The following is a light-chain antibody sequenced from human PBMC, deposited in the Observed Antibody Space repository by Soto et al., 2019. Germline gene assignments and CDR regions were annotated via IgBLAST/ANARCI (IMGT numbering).Light chain of an antibody. CDR3: GTWDSSLSAQV. CDR2: DNN. V-gene: IGLV1-51*01. J-gene: IGLJ1*01. Sequence: QSVLTQPPSVSAAPGQKVTISCSGSSSNIVNNYVSWYQQLPGTAPKLLIYDNNKRPSGIPDRFSGSKSGTSATLGITGLQTGDEADYYCGTWDSSLSAQVFGTGTKVTV. CDR1: SSNIVNNY.